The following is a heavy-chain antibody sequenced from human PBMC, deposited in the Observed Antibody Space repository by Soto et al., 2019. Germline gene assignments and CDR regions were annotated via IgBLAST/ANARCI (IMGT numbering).Heavy chain of an antibody. Sequence: VQLVQSGAEVKKPGSSVKVSCKASGGTFSNYAINWVRQAPGQGLEWMGGIIPLFGTANYAQKFQGRVTITADESTSTAYLDLRSLRSDDTAVYYCARPVEMATISRSYLFYWGQGTLVTVSS. J-gene: IGHJ4*02. D-gene: IGHD5-12*01. CDR3: ARPVEMATISRSYLFY. V-gene: IGHV1-69*01. CDR2: IIPLFGTA. CDR1: GGTFSNYA.